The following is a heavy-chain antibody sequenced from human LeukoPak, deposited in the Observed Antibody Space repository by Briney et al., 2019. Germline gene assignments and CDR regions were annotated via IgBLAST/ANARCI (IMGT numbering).Heavy chain of an antibody. D-gene: IGHD3-22*01. CDR2: IYYSGST. V-gene: IGHV4-59*08. J-gene: IGHJ1*01. CDR1: GGSISSYY. CDR3: ARGVSYYDSSGYYNEYFQH. Sequence: SETLSLTCTVSGGSISSYYCSWIRQPPGKGLEWIGYIYYSGSTNYNPSLKSRVTISVDTSKNQFSLKLSSVTAADTAVYYCARGVSYYDSSGYYNEYFQHWGQGTLVTVSS.